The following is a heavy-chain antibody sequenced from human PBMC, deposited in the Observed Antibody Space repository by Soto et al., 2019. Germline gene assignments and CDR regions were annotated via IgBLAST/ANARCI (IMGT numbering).Heavy chain of an antibody. D-gene: IGHD3-22*01. V-gene: IGHV3-11*06. J-gene: IGHJ4*02. CDR3: ARRYYESSGYAYFDY. CDR1: GFTFSDYY. CDR2: ISSISTYT. Sequence: PGGSLRLSCAASGFTFSDYYMSLIRQAPGKGLEWVSYISSISTYTNYADSVKGRFTISRDNAKNSLYLQMNSLRAEDTAVYYCARRYYESSGYAYFDYWGQGTLVTVSS.